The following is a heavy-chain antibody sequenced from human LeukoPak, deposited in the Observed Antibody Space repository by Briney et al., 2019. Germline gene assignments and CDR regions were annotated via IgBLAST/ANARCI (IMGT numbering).Heavy chain of an antibody. CDR1: GFTFSNYE. Sequence: GGSLRLSCAASGFTFSNYEMNWVRQAPGKGLEWVSYISTGGSTIYYADSVKGRFNISRDNAKNSLYLQMSSLRAEDTAVYYCARDRGGYNYGYCDYWGQGTLVTVSS. CDR2: ISTGGSTI. V-gene: IGHV3-48*03. J-gene: IGHJ4*02. CDR3: ARDRGGYNYGYCDY. D-gene: IGHD3-10*01.